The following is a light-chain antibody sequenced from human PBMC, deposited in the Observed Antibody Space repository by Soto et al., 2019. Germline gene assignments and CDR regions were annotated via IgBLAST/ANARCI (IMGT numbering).Light chain of an antibody. CDR2: GNS. V-gene: IGLV1-40*01. CDR3: SSYTSSSTYV. J-gene: IGLJ1*01. CDR1: SSNIGAGYD. Sequence: QSVLTHPPSVSGAPGQRVTSSCTGSSSNIGAGYDVHWYQRLPGTAPKPLIYGNSNRPSGVPDRFSGSKSGNTASLTISGLQAEDEADYYCSSYTSSSTYVFGTGTKVTVL.